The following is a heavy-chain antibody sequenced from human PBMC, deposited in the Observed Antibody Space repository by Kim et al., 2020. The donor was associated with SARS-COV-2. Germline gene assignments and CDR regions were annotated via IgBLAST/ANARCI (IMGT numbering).Heavy chain of an antibody. CDR1: GDSISSYY. CDR3: ASGSSTRPRGWFDP. J-gene: IGHJ5*02. Sequence: SETLSLTCTVSGDSISSYYWSWIRQPPGKGLEWIGYIYYSGSTNYNPSLKSRVTISVDTSKNQFSLKLSSVTAADTAVYYCASGSSTRPRGWFDPWGQGTLVTISS. CDR2: IYYSGST. V-gene: IGHV4-59*13. D-gene: IGHD2-2*01.